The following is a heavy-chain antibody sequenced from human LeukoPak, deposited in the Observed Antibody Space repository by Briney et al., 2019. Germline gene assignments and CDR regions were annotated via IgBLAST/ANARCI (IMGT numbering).Heavy chain of an antibody. CDR3: ARGYYDFWSGHTSPFDY. D-gene: IGHD3-3*01. V-gene: IGHV1-2*02. CDR1: GYTFTGYY. J-gene: IGHJ4*02. CDR2: INPNSGGT. Sequence: ASVKVSCKASGYTFTGYYMHWVRQAPRQGLEWMGWINPNSGGTNYAQKFQGRVTMTRDTSISTAYMELSRLRSDDTSVYYCARGYYDFWSGHTSPFDYWGQGTLVTVSS.